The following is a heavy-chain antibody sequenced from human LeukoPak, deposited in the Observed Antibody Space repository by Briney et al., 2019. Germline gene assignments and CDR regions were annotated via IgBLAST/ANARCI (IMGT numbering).Heavy chain of an antibody. CDR3: ARTRSSGYLTLDY. Sequence: GGSLRLSCAASGFTFSNTWMSWVRQAPGKGLEWVGRIKTKTDGGTTDYAAPVKGRFTISRDNAENSLYLQMSSLRAEDTAVYYCARTRSSGYLTLDYWGQGTLVTVPS. CDR2: IKTKTDGGTT. D-gene: IGHD3-22*01. V-gene: IGHV3-15*01. CDR1: GFTFSNTW. J-gene: IGHJ4*02.